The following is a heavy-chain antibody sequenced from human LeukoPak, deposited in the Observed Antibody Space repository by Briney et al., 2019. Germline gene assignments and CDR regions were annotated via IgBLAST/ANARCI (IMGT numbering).Heavy chain of an antibody. CDR1: GFTFSSYA. Sequence: AGGSLRLSCAASGFTFSSYAMSWVRQAPGKGLEWVSAISGSGGSTYYADSVKGRFTISRDNSKNTLYLQMNGLRAEDTAIYYCARRCGSTCFDYWGQGTLVTVSS. CDR2: ISGSGGST. CDR3: ARRCGSTCFDY. J-gene: IGHJ4*02. D-gene: IGHD6-13*01. V-gene: IGHV3-23*01.